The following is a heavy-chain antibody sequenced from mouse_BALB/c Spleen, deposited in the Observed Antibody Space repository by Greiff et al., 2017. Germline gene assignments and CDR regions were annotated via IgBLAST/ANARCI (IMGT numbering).Heavy chain of an antibody. Sequence: QVQLKESGAELVKPGASVKLSCKASGYTFTSYYMYWVKQRPGQGLEWIGEINPSNGGTNFNEKFKSKATLTVDKSSSTAYMQLSSLTSEDSAVYYCTRDDDTTAMDYWGQGTSVTVSS. V-gene: IGHV1S81*02. D-gene: IGHD2-12*01. J-gene: IGHJ4*01. CDR2: INPSNGGT. CDR1: GYTFTSYY. CDR3: TRDDDTTAMDY.